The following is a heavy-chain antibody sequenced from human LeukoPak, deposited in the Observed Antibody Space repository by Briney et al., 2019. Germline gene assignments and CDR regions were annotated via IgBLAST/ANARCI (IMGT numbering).Heavy chain of an antibody. J-gene: IGHJ6*03. Sequence: SETLSLTCTVSGGSISSYYWSWIRQPPGKGLEWIGYIYYSGSTNYNPSLKSRVTISVDTSKNQFSLKLSSVTAADTAVYYCARASPRYYYDSSGYPRYYYYMDVWGKGTTVTASS. CDR2: IYYSGST. D-gene: IGHD3-22*01. V-gene: IGHV4-59*01. CDR1: GGSISSYY. CDR3: ARASPRYYYDSSGYPRYYYYMDV.